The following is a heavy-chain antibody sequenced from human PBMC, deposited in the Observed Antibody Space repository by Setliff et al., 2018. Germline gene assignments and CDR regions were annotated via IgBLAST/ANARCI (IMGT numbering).Heavy chain of an antibody. CDR3: ARGPVDFVVVPAAAVFDF. Sequence: ASVKVSCKASGYSFTGYQIYWMRLAPGQGLEWMGWINPNSGVANYARRFEGRVTMTSDTSISTVYMEVNSLTYDDTAVYYCARGPVDFVVVPAAAVFDFWGQGTLVTVSS. D-gene: IGHD2-2*03. CDR1: GYSFTGYQ. V-gene: IGHV1-2*02. CDR2: INPNSGVA. J-gene: IGHJ4*02.